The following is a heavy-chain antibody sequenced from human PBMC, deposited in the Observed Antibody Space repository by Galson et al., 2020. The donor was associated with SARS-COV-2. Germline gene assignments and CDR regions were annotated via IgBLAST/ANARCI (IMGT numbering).Heavy chain of an antibody. J-gene: IGHJ4*02. CDR2: ISYDGTTR. D-gene: IGHD4-17*01. CDR3: AREGPSVTTSEIDF. CDR1: GFTLSICS. Sequence: GESLKISCAASGFTLSICSMHWVRQAPGKGLEWVAIISYDGTTRYNRDSAKGRFTISRDNSKNTLYLQINSLREEDTAVYYCAREGPSVTTSEIDFWGQGTLVTVSS. V-gene: IGHV3-30*04.